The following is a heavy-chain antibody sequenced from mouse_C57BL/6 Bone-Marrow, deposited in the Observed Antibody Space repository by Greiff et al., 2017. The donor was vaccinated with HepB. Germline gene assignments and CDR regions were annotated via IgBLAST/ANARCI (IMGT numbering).Heavy chain of an antibody. CDR3: TRRDDCPWDWYFDV. J-gene: IGHJ1*03. CDR1: GYTFTDYE. D-gene: IGHD2-4*01. Sequence: QVQLQQSGAELVRPGASVTLSCKASGYTFTDYEMHWVKQTPVHGLEWIGAIDPETGGTAYNQKFKGKAILTADKSSSTAYMELRSLTSEDSAVYYCTRRDDCPWDWYFDVWGTGTTVTVSS. V-gene: IGHV1-15*01. CDR2: IDPETGGT.